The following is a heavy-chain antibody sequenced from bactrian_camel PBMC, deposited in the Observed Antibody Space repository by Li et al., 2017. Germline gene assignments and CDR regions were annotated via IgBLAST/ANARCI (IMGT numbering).Heavy chain of an antibody. Sequence: QVQLVESGGGSVQAGGSLRLSCAASGDTFSTYYMAWFRNEREAVAAIDIGGAATYTHSVAGRFTISRDNAQYTLYLQMDNLKPEDTAMYYCAADTVNLQMARWYTYWGQGTQVTVS. J-gene: IGHJ4*01. V-gene: IGHV3S53*01. CDR2: IDIGGAA. CDR1: GDTFSTYY. CDR3: AADTVNLQMARWYTY. D-gene: IGHD6*01.